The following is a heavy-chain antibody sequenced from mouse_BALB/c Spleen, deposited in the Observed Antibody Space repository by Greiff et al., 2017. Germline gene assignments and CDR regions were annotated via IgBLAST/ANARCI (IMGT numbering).Heavy chain of an antibody. CDR1: GFTFSSYT. D-gene: IGHD2-1*01. Sequence: EVKLMESGGGLVKPGGSLKLSCAASGFTFSSYTMSWVRQTPEKRLEWVATISSGGSYTYYPDSVKGRFTISRDNAKNTLYLQMSSLKSEDTAMYYCTRDRGNSFDYWGQGTTLTVSS. CDR3: TRDRGNSFDY. CDR2: ISSGGSYT. V-gene: IGHV5-6-4*01. J-gene: IGHJ2*01.